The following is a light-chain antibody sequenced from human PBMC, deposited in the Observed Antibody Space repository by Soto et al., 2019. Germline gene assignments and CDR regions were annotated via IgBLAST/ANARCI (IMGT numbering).Light chain of an antibody. V-gene: IGKV1-33*01. CDR2: DAS. CDR3: QQYSSIVS. Sequence: DLQMTQSPSSLSASVGDRVTIACQSSHDVSRNLNWLQQKPGEAPKLLIYDASNLERGVPSRLRGRGSGTDFSLIISSLQPEDVATYYCQQYSSIVSFGGGTDIELK. J-gene: IGKJ4*01. CDR1: HDVSRN.